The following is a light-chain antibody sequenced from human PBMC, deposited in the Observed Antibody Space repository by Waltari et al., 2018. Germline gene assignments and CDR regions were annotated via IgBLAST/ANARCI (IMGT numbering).Light chain of an antibody. J-gene: IGLJ2*01. CDR1: SSNLGSNT. CDR2: SNN. Sequence: QSVLTQPPSASGTPGPRVTISCSGRSSNLGSNTVNWYQQLPGTAPKLLIYSNNQRPSGVPDRFSGSKSGTSASLAISGLQSEDEADYYCAAWDDSLNGPHVVFGGGTKLTVL. V-gene: IGLV1-44*01. CDR3: AAWDDSLNGPHVV.